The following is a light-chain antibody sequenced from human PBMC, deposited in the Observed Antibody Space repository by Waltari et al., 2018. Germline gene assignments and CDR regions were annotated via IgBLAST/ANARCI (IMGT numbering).Light chain of an antibody. CDR2: DVS. V-gene: IGLV2-11*01. CDR3: CSYAGSYTGV. CDR1: SSDAGGYNY. Sequence: QSALTQPRSVSGSPGQSVTISCTGTSSDAGGYNYVPWYQQHPVKAPKLMIYDVSKRPSGVPVRFSGSKSGNTASLPISGLQAEDEADYFCCSYAGSYTGVFGGGTKLTVL. J-gene: IGLJ3*02.